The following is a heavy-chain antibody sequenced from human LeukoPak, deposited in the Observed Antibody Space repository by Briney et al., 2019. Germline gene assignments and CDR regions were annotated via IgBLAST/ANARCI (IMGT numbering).Heavy chain of an antibody. CDR1: GGSFSGYY. Sequence: SETLSLTCAVYGGSFSGYYWSWIRQPPGKGLEWIGEINHSGSTNYNPSLKSRVTISVDMSKNQFSLKLSSVTAADTAVYYCARGLWFGELSNPWGQGTLVTVSS. CDR3: ARGLWFGELSNP. J-gene: IGHJ5*02. D-gene: IGHD3-10*01. CDR2: INHSGST. V-gene: IGHV4-34*01.